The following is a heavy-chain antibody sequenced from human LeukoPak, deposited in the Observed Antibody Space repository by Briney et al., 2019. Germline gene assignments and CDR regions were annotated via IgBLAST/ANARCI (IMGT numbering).Heavy chain of an antibody. CDR1: GYTFTGYY. CDR3: ARELYGSGTYGFDY. D-gene: IGHD3-10*01. Sequence: ASVKVSCKASGYTFTGYYMHWVRQAPGQGLEWMGCINPNNGDTNYAQRFQGRVTMTRDTSITTAYMELSSLRSDDTAVYYCARELYGSGTYGFDYWGQGTLVTVSS. J-gene: IGHJ4*02. CDR2: INPNNGDT. V-gene: IGHV1-2*02.